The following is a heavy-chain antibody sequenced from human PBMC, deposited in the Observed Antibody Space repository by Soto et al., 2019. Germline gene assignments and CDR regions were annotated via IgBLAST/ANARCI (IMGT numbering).Heavy chain of an antibody. J-gene: IGHJ3*01. V-gene: IGHV3-53*01. D-gene: IGHD3-22*01. CDR1: GFTVSSNY. CDR3: ERDRMGYYYDSSGYYNDAFDV. CDR2: IYSGGST. Sequence: PGGSLRLSCGASGFTVSSNYMSWVLQAPGNGLEWVSVIYSGGSTYYADSVKGRFTISRDNSKNTLYLQMNSLRAEDTAVYYCERDRMGYYYDSSGYYNDAFDVWAQGTMVTVSS.